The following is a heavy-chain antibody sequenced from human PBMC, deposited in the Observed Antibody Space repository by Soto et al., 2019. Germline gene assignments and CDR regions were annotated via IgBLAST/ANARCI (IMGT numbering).Heavy chain of an antibody. V-gene: IGHV1-18*01. D-gene: IGHD3-3*01. CDR3: ARSSSDFWSGYGSYYFDY. J-gene: IGHJ4*02. CDR1: GYTFTRYG. CDR2: ISAYNGNT. Sequence: GASGKVCCKASGYTFTRYGISWVRQAPGRGLEWMGWISAYNGNTNYAQKLQGRVTMTTDTSTSTAYMELRSLRSDDTAVYYCARSSSDFWSGYGSYYFDYWGQGTLVTVSS.